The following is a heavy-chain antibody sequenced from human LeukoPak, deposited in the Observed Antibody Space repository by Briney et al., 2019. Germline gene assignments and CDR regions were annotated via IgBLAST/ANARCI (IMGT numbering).Heavy chain of an antibody. J-gene: IGHJ5*02. D-gene: IGHD3-3*01. Sequence: PSETLSLTCTVSGGSISSSRYYWGWIRQPPGKGLEWIGSIYYSGSTYYNPSLKSRVTISVDTSKNQFSLKLSSVTAADTAVYYCARIGTYYDFWSGYYIGCWFDPWGQGTLVTVSS. V-gene: IGHV4-39*07. CDR2: IYYSGST. CDR1: GGSISSSRYY. CDR3: ARIGTYYDFWSGYYIGCWFDP.